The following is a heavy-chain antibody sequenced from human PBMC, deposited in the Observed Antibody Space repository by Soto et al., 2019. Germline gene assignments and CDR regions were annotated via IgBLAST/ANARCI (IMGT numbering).Heavy chain of an antibody. CDR2: IYWDDDT. CDR3: AHCGPEGSFDS. V-gene: IGHV2-5*02. Sequence: QITLKESGPTLVGPSQTLTLTCTFSGFSLSATGAGVAWIRQPPGKALAWLALIYWDDDTFYSQSLKTRLTITKDTSKTQVVLTMTNLDPVDTATYYCAHCGPEGSFDSWGQGTLVTVSS. CDR1: GFSLSATGAG. J-gene: IGHJ4*02.